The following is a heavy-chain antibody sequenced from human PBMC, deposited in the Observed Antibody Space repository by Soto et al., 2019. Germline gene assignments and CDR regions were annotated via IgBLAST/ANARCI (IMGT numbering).Heavy chain of an antibody. V-gene: IGHV1-2*02. CDR2: INAKTAAT. CDR3: ARIKWGLDYYRGMEV. J-gene: IGHJ6*02. CDR1: GYTFSDYF. D-gene: IGHD1-26*01. Sequence: QVQLVQSGAEVRKSGASVKVSCKASGYTFSDYFIQWLRQAPVQGLEWVAWINAKTAATNYAKKFQDRVTVTSDTSFSTAYLDLTRLRPDYTALYFCARIKWGLDYYRGMEVWGQGTAVSVSS.